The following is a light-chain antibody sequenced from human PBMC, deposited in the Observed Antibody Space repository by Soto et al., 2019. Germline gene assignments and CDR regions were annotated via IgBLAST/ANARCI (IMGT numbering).Light chain of an antibody. CDR2: DVC. J-gene: IGKJ2*01. Sequence: DIQMTQSPSTLAASVGDTVTMTCLSSSKWLSWYQKKPGKAPKLLIYDVCNLERGVPPRFSGSTSGAESTLTITGLQHDDLGTYYCQHTTDFTFGQGTKVEIK. CDR1: SSSKW. V-gene: IGKV1-5*01. CDR3: QHTTDFT.